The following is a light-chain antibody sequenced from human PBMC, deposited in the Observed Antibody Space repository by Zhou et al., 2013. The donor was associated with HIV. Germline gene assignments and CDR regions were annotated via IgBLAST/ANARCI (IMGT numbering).Light chain of an antibody. CDR2: AAS. J-gene: IGKJ3*01. CDR1: QSISSY. Sequence: DIQMTQSPSSLSASVGDRVTITCRASQSISSYLNWYQQKPGKAPKLLIYAASSLQSGVPSRFSGSGSGTDFTLTISSLQPEDFATYYCQQSYSTLTFGPWDQSGYQT. V-gene: IGKV1-39*01. CDR3: QQSYSTLT.